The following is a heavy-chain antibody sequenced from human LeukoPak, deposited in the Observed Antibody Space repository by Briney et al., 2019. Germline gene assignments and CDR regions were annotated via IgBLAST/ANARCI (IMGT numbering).Heavy chain of an antibody. J-gene: IGHJ5*02. Sequence: ASVTVSFKASGYTFTKYAIIGVRQARGQGREWMGWFSANNGNNNYAQKRRGRVPMTTNTSTSTAYMELRTLTPDDTAVYYCARQIVGATNWFYPWGQGTLVTVSS. D-gene: IGHD1-26*01. CDR2: FSANNGNN. CDR3: ARQIVGATNWFYP. CDR1: GYTFTKYA. V-gene: IGHV1-18*01.